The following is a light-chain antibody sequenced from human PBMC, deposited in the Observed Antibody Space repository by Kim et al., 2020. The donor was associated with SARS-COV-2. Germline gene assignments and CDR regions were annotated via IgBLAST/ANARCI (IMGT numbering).Light chain of an antibody. V-gene: IGLV3-25*03. CDR3: QSADSSGTNWV. J-gene: IGLJ3*02. CDR2: KDS. Sequence: PEQTARITCSGHALPKQYAYWYQQKPGQAPVLVIYKDSERPSGIPERFSGSSSGTTVTLTISGVQAEDEADYYCQSADSSGTNWVFGGGTQLTVL. CDR1: ALPKQY.